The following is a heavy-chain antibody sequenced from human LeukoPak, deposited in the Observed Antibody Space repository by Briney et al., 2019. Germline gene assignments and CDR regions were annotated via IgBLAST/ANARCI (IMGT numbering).Heavy chain of an antibody. D-gene: IGHD2-15*01. CDR2: INSDGSST. J-gene: IGHJ4*02. CDR3: ARVLKWWSPVDY. V-gene: IGHV3-74*01. CDR1: GFTFSSYW. Sequence: QAGGSLRLSCAASGFTFSSYWMHWVRQAPGKGLVWVSRINSDGSSTSYADSVKGRFTISRDNAKNTLYLQINSLRAEDTAVYYCARVLKWWSPVDYWGQGTLVTVSS.